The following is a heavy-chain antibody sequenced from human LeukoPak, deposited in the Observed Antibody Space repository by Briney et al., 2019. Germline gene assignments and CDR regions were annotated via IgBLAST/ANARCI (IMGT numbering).Heavy chain of an antibody. CDR2: INPRGGST. J-gene: IGHJ4*02. CDR3: ARGRDSGSYYDY. Sequence: ASVKVSCKASGYTFTSHFMHWVRQAPGQGLEWMGIINPRGGSTSYTQKFQGRVTMTRDTSTSTVYMELSSLRSEDTAVYYCARGRDSGSYYDYWGQGTLVTVSS. CDR1: GYTFTSHF. V-gene: IGHV1-46*01. D-gene: IGHD1-26*01.